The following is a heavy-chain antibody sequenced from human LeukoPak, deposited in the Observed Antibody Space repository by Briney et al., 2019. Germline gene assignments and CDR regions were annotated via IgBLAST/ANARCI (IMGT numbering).Heavy chain of an antibody. D-gene: IGHD1-26*01. CDR2: ISWNSGSI. CDR1: GFTFDDYA. Sequence: GGSLILSCAASGFTFDDYAMHWVRQAPGKGLEWVSGISWNSGSIGYADSVKGRFTISRDNAKNSLYLQMNSLRAEDMALYYCAKADGATSPLFDYWGQGTLVTVSS. CDR3: AKADGATSPLFDY. V-gene: IGHV3-9*03. J-gene: IGHJ4*02.